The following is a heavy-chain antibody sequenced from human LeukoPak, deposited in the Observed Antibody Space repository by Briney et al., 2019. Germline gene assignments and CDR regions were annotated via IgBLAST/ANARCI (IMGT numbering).Heavy chain of an antibody. CDR1: GFTFSSYA. V-gene: IGHV3-23*01. D-gene: IGHD6-13*01. CDR3: ASRPRGAAALDY. Sequence: PGGSLRLSCAASGFTFSSYAMSWVRQAPGKGLEWVSGISGSGDNTYYADSVKGRFTISRDNSMNTLNLQMNSLRAEDTAVYYCASRPRGAAALDYWGQGTLVTVSS. J-gene: IGHJ4*02. CDR2: ISGSGDNT.